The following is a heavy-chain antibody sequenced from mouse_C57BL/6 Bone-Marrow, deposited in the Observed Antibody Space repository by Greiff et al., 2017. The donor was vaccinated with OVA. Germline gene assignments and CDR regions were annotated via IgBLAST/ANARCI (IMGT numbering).Heavy chain of an antibody. Sequence: EVKLEESGGGLVQPGGSMKLSCVASGFTFSNYWMNWVRQSPEKGLEWVAQIRLKSDNYATHYAESVKGRFTISRDDSKSSVYLQMNNLRAEDTGIYYCTEYSNYEAYWGQGTLVTVSA. CDR1: GFTFSNYW. V-gene: IGHV6-3*01. CDR3: TEYSNYEAY. J-gene: IGHJ3*01. D-gene: IGHD2-5*01. CDR2: IRLKSDNYAT.